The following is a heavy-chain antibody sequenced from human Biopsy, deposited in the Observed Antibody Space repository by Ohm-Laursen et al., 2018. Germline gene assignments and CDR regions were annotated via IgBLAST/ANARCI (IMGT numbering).Heavy chain of an antibody. Sequence: SETLSLTCIVSDGSINSYYWNWIRQPPGKRLEWIGNIYYSGSTNFNPSLKSQVTISVDTSKNQFSLRLRSVTPADTAIYYCARDRGYYSDRTVPGYFDLWGRGTPVTVSS. CDR1: DGSINSYY. CDR2: IYYSGST. V-gene: IGHV4-59*01. D-gene: IGHD3-22*01. J-gene: IGHJ2*01. CDR3: ARDRGYYSDRTVPGYFDL.